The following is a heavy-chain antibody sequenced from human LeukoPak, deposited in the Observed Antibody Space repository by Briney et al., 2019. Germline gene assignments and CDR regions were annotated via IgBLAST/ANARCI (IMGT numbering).Heavy chain of an antibody. Sequence: GASVKLSCRASGHIFANYDITWVRQATRQGLEWMGWMNPNSGNTGFAQNFGGRVTVTSNSAMNTAYLELSSLRSEDTAVYCCARGIRNNLSSDFWGQGTLITVSS. CDR3: ARGIRNNLSSDF. V-gene: IGHV1-8*01. D-gene: IGHD1-14*01. CDR1: GHIFANYD. CDR2: MNPNSGNT. J-gene: IGHJ4*02.